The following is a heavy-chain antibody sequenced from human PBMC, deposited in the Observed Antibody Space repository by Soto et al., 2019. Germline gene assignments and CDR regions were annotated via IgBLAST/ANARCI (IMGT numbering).Heavy chain of an antibody. CDR1: GYTFTTYD. CDR3: ARGWEVPAEPFDS. CDR2: MTPHSGKT. J-gene: IGHJ4*02. Sequence: ASVKVPCKASGYTFTTYDINWVRQAPGQGLEWMGWMTPHSGKTGYAPKFQGRVTMTRDTSISTAYMELSSLRAEDTAVYFCARGWEVPAEPFDSWGQGTLVPVSS. V-gene: IGHV1-8*01. D-gene: IGHD2-2*01.